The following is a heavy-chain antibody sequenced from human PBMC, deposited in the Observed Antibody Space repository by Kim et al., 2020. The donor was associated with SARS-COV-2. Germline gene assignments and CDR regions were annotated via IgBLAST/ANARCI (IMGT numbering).Heavy chain of an antibody. V-gene: IGHV4-39*07. CDR1: GGSISSSTYY. CDR3: ARDVTMIVVAPGYFDY. J-gene: IGHJ4*02. Sequence: SETLSLTCTVSGGSISSSTYYWGWVRQPPGKGLEWIGSISYSGSTYYNLSLKSRVTISVDTSKNQFSLRLSSVTAADTAVYYCARDVTMIVVAPGYFDYWGQGTLVTVSS. CDR2: ISYSGST. D-gene: IGHD3-22*01.